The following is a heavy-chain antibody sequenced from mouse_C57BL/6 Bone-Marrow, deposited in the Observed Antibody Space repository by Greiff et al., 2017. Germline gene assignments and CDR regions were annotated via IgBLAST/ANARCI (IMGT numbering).Heavy chain of an antibody. CDR3: ARPYYSNYWYFDV. CDR2: IYPGSGST. Sequence: QVQLKQPGAELVKPGASVKMSCKASGYTFTSYWITWVMQRPGQGLEWIGDIYPGSGSTNYNEKFKSKATLTVDTSSSTAYMQLSSLTSEDSAVYYCARPYYSNYWYFDVWGTGTTVTVSS. V-gene: IGHV1-55*01. D-gene: IGHD2-5*01. J-gene: IGHJ1*03. CDR1: GYTFTSYW.